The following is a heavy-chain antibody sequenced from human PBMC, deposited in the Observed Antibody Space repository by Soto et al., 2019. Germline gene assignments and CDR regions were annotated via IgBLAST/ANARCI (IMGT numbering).Heavy chain of an antibody. Sequence: QVQIQQWGAGLLKPSEPLSLTCAVSCGSFSGYYWSWIRQPPGKGLAWIGEINNSGSTNYNPSLTRRVTISVDTSKNQFSLKLSSVTAADTAVYYCARALGGSYYSEYFQHWGQGTLVTVSS. CDR1: CGSFSGYY. CDR2: INNSGST. CDR3: ARALGGSYYSEYFQH. J-gene: IGHJ1*01. V-gene: IGHV4-34*01. D-gene: IGHD1-26*01.